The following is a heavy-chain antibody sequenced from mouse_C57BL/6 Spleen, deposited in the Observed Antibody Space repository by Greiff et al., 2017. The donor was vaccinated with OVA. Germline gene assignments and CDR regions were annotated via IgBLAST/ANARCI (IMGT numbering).Heavy chain of an antibody. V-gene: IGHV1-55*01. CDR1: GYTFTSYW. D-gene: IGHD4-1*01. Sequence: QVHVKQPGAELVKPGASVKMSCKASGYTFTSYWITWVKQRPGQGLEWIGDIYPGSGSTNYTEKFKSKATLTVDTSSSTAYMQLSSLTSEDSAVYYCARTGDWYFDVWGTGTTVTVSS. J-gene: IGHJ1*03. CDR2: IYPGSGST. CDR3: ARTGDWYFDV.